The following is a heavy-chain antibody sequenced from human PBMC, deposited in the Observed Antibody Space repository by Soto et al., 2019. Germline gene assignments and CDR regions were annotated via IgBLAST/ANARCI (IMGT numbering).Heavy chain of an antibody. CDR2: IYTSGST. Sequence: AETLSLTCTVSVGSISSYYWSWIRQPAGKGLEWIGRIYTSGSTNYNPSLKSRVTMSVDTSKNQFSLKLSSVTAADTAVYYCARERVRIAARPAGRGFDYWGQGTLVTVSS. D-gene: IGHD6-6*01. CDR1: VGSISSYY. V-gene: IGHV4-4*07. J-gene: IGHJ4*02. CDR3: ARERVRIAARPAGRGFDY.